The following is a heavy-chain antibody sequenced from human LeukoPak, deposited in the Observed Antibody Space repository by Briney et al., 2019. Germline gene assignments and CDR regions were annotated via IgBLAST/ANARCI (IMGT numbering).Heavy chain of an antibody. Sequence: PSETLSLTCSVSGGSISSNYWTWIRQTPGKGLEWIGYVYNSGSTNYNPSLKSRVTVSLDTSKNQFSLKRKSVTAADTAVYYCARDRSESVLTTYYHIFDFWGQGILVTVSS. CDR2: VYNSGST. D-gene: IGHD3-9*01. V-gene: IGHV4-59*01. CDR3: ARDRSESVLTTYYHIFDF. CDR1: GGSISSNY. J-gene: IGHJ4*02.